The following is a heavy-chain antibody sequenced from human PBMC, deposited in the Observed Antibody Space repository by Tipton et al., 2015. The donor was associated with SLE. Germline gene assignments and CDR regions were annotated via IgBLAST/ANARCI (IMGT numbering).Heavy chain of an antibody. CDR3: ARHQPDDAFDI. V-gene: IGHV4-61*09. CDR1: GDSINSGRHY. Sequence: TLSLTCNVSGDSINSGRHYWSWIRQPAGKGLEWIGYIYTSGSTNYNPSLKSRVTISVDTSKNQFSLKLSSVTAADTAVYYCARHQPDDAFDIWGQGTMVTVSS. CDR2: IYTSGST. J-gene: IGHJ3*02.